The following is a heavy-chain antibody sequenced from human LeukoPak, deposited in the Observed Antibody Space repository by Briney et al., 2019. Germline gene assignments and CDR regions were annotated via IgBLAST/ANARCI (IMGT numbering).Heavy chain of an antibody. J-gene: IGHJ4*02. CDR1: GGSFSGYY. D-gene: IGHD3-10*01. CDR3: ARGRVTLGLAY. Sequence: SETLSLTCAVYGGSFSGYYWSWTRQPPGKGLEWIGEINHSGSTNYNPSLKSRVTISVDTSKNQFSLKLSSVTAADTAVYYCARGRVTLGLAYWGQGTLVTVSS. V-gene: IGHV4-34*01. CDR2: INHSGST.